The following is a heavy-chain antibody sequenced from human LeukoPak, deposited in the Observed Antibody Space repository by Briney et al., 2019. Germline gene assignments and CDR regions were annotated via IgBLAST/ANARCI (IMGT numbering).Heavy chain of an antibody. Sequence: PSETLSLTCTVSGGSISSGSYYWSWIRQPAGKGLEWIGRIYTSGSTNYNPSLKSQVTISMDTSKNQFSLNLNSVTAADTAVYYCARDRAGDSFDIWGQGTMVTVSS. D-gene: IGHD7-27*01. J-gene: IGHJ3*02. CDR3: ARDRAGDSFDI. CDR2: IYTSGST. CDR1: GGSISSGSYY. V-gene: IGHV4-61*02.